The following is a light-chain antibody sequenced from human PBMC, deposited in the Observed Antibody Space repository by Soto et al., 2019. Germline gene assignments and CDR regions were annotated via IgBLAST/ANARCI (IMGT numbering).Light chain of an antibody. V-gene: IGLV3-1*01. CDR3: QAWDSSTASYV. J-gene: IGLJ1*01. Sequence: SYVLTQPPSVSVSPGQTASITCSGNFLGDKYASWYQQRPGQSPVLVIHQDTKRPSGIPERFSGSNSGNRATLTISGTQAMDEADYYCQAWDSSTASYVFGTGTKVTVL. CDR2: QDT. CDR1: FLGDKY.